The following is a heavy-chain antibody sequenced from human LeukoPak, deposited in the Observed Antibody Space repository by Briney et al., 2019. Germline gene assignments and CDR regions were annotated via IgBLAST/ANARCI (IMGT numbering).Heavy chain of an antibody. CDR3: ARGFRKRAVAGRSDAFDI. J-gene: IGHJ3*02. Sequence: PGRSLRLSCAASGFTFSSYAMHWVRQAPGKGLEWVAVISYDGSNKYYADSVKGRFTISRDNSKNTLYLQMNSLRAEDTAVYYCARGFRKRAVAGRSDAFDIWGQGTMVTVSS. V-gene: IGHV3-30-3*01. CDR1: GFTFSSYA. CDR2: ISYDGSNK. D-gene: IGHD6-19*01.